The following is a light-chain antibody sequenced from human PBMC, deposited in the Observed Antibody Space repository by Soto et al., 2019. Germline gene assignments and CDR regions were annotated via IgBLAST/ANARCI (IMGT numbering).Light chain of an antibody. J-gene: IGLJ1*01. Sequence: SVLTQPASVSGSPGQSIAISCTGTRSDVGAYNYVSWYQQHPGKAPKLVIYEVSNRPSGVSNRFSGSKSGNTASLTISGLQAEDEADYYCSSYTSSSTLYVFGTGTKVTVL. CDR2: EVS. CDR3: SSYTSSSTLYV. CDR1: RSDVGAYNY. V-gene: IGLV2-14*01.